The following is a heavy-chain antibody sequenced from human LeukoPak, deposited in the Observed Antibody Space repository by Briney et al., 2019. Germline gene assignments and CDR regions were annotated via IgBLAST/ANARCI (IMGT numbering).Heavy chain of an antibody. J-gene: IGHJ5*02. CDR2: INPNSGGT. CDR1: GYTSTGYY. V-gene: IGHV1-2*02. Sequence: ASVKVSCKASGYTSTGYYMHWVRQAPGQGLEWMGWINPNSGGTNYAQKFQGRVTMTRDTSISTAYMELSRLRSDDTAVYYCARSSITMIVVNGWLDPWGQGTLVTVSS. D-gene: IGHD3-22*01. CDR3: ARSSITMIVVNGWLDP.